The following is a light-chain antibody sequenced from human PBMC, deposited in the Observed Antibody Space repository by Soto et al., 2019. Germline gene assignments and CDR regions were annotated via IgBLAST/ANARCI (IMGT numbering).Light chain of an antibody. J-gene: IGKJ2*01. Sequence: IVMTQSPATLSVSPGESATLSCRASQSVGTNLAWYQQTPGQAPRVLIHSASTRATGIPARFSGSGSDTEFTLTISGLQSEDCEIYYCQQYNNWPPYSFGQGTKLENK. CDR3: QQYNNWPPYS. CDR2: SAS. V-gene: IGKV3-15*01. CDR1: QSVGTN.